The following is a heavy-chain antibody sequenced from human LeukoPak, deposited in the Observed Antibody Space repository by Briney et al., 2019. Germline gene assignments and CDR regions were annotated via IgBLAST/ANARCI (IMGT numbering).Heavy chain of an antibody. D-gene: IGHD3-16*01. J-gene: IGHJ4*02. CDR3: ARFPFDYVWGTDFFDS. V-gene: IGHV4-59*08. CDR1: GGSISSYY. Sequence: SETLSLTCTVSGGSISSYYWSWIRQPPGKGLVWIGYIYYSGSTNYNPSLKSRVTISVDTSKNQFSLKLSSVTAADTAVYFCARFPFDYVWGTDFFDSWGQGTLVAVSS. CDR2: IYYSGST.